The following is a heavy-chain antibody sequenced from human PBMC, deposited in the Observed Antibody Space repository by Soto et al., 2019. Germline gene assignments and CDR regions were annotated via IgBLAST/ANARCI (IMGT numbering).Heavy chain of an antibody. Sequence: ASVKVSCKASGYTFTSYDINWVRQATGQGLEWMGWMNPNSGNTGYAQKFQGRVTITRNASTSTAYMELSSLRSEDTAVYYCARSYYYDKGNFDYWGQGTLVTVSS. J-gene: IGHJ4*02. V-gene: IGHV1-8*01. CDR1: GYTFTSYD. D-gene: IGHD3-22*01. CDR2: MNPNSGNT. CDR3: ARSYYYDKGNFDY.